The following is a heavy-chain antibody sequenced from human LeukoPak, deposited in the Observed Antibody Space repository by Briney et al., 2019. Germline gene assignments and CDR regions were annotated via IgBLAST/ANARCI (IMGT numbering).Heavy chain of an antibody. Sequence: PGGSLSLSCAASGFRFSDSWMTWVRQTPGKGLQWVASIHEDAGEKQYVESVRGRFTISRDNAKNSLYLQMNSLRAEDTAVYYCASSYGSGRRGKRGMDVWGQGTTVTVSS. V-gene: IGHV3-7*02. CDR3: ASSYGSGRRGKRGMDV. D-gene: IGHD3-10*01. CDR1: GFRFSDSW. CDR2: IHEDAGEK. J-gene: IGHJ6*02.